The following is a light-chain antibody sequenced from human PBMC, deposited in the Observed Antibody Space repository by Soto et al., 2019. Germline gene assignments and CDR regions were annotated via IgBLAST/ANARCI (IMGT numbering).Light chain of an antibody. J-gene: IGKJ5*01. CDR3: QQYNNWPPIT. CDR2: GIS. CDR1: QSVNSN. V-gene: IGKV3D-15*01. Sequence: EIVMTQSPATLSVSPGERATLSCRASQSVNSNYLAWYQQKPGQAPRLIIYGISKRANDIPDRFSGSGSGTDFTLTISSLQAEDFAVYYCQQYNNWPPITFGQGTRLEIK.